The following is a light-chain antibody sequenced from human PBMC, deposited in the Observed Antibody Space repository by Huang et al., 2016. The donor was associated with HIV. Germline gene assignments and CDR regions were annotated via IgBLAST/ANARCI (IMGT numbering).Light chain of an antibody. CDR3: MQGTHLFT. CDR1: QSLIHSNGNTY. Sequence: VVLTQSPLYLSVTLGQPASISCRSSQSLIHSNGNTYLNWFQQRPGQSPRRLISQGYRRDSGVPDRVSGRGSGTDFTLKISRVEAEYVGVYYCMQGTHLFTFGGGTRVDIK. V-gene: IGKV2-30*02. J-gene: IGKJ4*01. CDR2: QGY.